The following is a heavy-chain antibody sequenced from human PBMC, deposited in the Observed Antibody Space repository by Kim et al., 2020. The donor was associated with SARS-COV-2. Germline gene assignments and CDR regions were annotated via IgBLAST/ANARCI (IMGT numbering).Heavy chain of an antibody. CDR3: ARGEEAALAPFDP. Sequence: YNPSLKSRVTISVDTSKNQFSLKLSSVTAADTAVYYCARGEEAALAPFDPWGQGTLVTVSS. D-gene: IGHD6-6*01. J-gene: IGHJ5*02. V-gene: IGHV4-31*02.